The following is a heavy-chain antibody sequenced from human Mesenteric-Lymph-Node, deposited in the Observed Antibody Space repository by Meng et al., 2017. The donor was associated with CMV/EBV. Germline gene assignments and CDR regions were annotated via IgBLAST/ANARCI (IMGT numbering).Heavy chain of an antibody. J-gene: IGHJ6*02. V-gene: IGHV3-20*04. CDR2: LNADGGSS. Sequence: GGSLRLSCAASGFSFSRYGMNWVRQLPGKGLEWVSGLNADGGSSAYAGSVKGRFTISRDNAKNSLYLQMNSLRAEDTALYYCARGTGTFFFQYGMDVWGQGTTVTVSS. D-gene: IGHD3/OR15-3a*01. CDR3: ARGTGTFFFQYGMDV. CDR1: GFSFSRYG.